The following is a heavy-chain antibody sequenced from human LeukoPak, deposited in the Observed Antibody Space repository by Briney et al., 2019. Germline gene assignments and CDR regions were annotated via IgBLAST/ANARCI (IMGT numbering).Heavy chain of an antibody. CDR2: IYYSGST. D-gene: IGHD3-10*01. Sequence: SETLSLTCTVSGGPISSYYWSWIRQPPGKGLEWIGYIYYSGSTNYNPFLKSRVTISVDTSKNQFSLKLSSVTAADTAVYYCARVGGSNYYYYGMDVWGQGTTVTVSS. CDR3: ARVGGSNYYYYGMDV. CDR1: GGPISSYY. V-gene: IGHV4-59*01. J-gene: IGHJ6*02.